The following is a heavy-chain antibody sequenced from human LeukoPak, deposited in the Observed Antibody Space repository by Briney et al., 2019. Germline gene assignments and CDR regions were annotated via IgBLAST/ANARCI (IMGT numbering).Heavy chain of an antibody. Sequence: KPSETLSLTCAVYGGSFSDYYWTWIRQSPGKGLVWIGEINHSGATDYNPSLKSRVTISVDTSKNQYSLKVRSVTAADTAVYYCARRVRGVITSFYYYNGMDVWGQGTTVTVSS. D-gene: IGHD3-10*01. CDR1: GGSFSDYY. CDR3: ARRVRGVITSFYYYNGMDV. J-gene: IGHJ6*02. V-gene: IGHV4-34*01. CDR2: INHSGAT.